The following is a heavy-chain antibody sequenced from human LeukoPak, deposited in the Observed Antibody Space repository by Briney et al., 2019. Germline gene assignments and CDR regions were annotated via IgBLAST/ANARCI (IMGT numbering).Heavy chain of an antibody. CDR1: XFIFSTYG. CDR3: AKDSLADIDY. J-gene: IGHJ4*02. D-gene: IGHD3-16*01. CDR2: IRHDGSIK. Sequence: PGGSLRLSCXASXFIFSTYGMYWVRQAPGKGLEWVAFIRHDGSIKNYADSVKGRSTISRDNSKDTMYLQMNSLRAEDTAVYYCAKDSLADIDYWGQGTLVTVSS. V-gene: IGHV3-30*02.